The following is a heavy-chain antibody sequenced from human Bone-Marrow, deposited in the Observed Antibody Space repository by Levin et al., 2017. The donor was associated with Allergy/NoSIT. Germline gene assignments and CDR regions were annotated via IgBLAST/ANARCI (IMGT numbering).Heavy chain of an antibody. Sequence: ASVKVSCKASGYTFTGYYMHWVRQAPGQGLEWMGWINPNSGGTNYAQKFQGRVTMTRDTSISTAYMELSRLRSDDTAVYYCARERTVIAVAGTRGLGYWGQGTLVTVSS. CDR2: INPNSGGT. V-gene: IGHV1-2*02. CDR3: ARERTVIAVAGTRGLGY. CDR1: GYTFTGYY. J-gene: IGHJ4*02. D-gene: IGHD6-19*01.